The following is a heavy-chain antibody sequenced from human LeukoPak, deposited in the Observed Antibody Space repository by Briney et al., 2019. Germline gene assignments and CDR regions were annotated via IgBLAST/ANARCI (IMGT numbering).Heavy chain of an antibody. Sequence: SETLSLTCTVSGYSISSGFYWGWIRQPPGKGLEWIGSMYHSGNTHYNPSLKSRVTISLDTSKNQFSLKLSSVTAADTAVYYCARSVTTRYYYYYMDVWGKGTTVTISS. D-gene: IGHD4-17*01. V-gene: IGHV4-38-2*02. CDR1: GYSISSGFY. J-gene: IGHJ6*03. CDR3: ARSVTTRYYYYYMDV. CDR2: MYHSGNT.